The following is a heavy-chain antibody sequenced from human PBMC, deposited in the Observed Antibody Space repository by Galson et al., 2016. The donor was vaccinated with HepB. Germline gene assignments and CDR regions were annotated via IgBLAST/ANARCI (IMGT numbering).Heavy chain of an antibody. V-gene: IGHV3-30-3*01. J-gene: IGHJ6*02. CDR3: ARKELYYYYYGMDV. CDR2: ISYDGSNK. D-gene: IGHD1-7*01. CDR1: GFTFSSYA. Sequence: SLRLSCAASGFTFSSYAMHWVRQAPGKGLEWVAVISYDGSNKYYADSVKGRFTISRDNSKNTLYLQMNSLISEDTAVYYCARKELYYYYYGMDVWGQGTTVTVSS.